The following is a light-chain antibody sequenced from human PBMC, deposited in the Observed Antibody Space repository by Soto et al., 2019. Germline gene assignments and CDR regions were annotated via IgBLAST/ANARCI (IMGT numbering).Light chain of an antibody. CDR2: AAS. CDR1: QSISNY. J-gene: IGKJ1*01. Sequence: DIQMTQSPSSLSASVGDRVTITCRASQSISNYLNWYQQKPGKAPKLLIFAASSLESGVPSRFSGSGSGTDFTLTISSLQPEDFATYSCQQTYNIPRMFGQGTKVEIK. V-gene: IGKV1-39*01. CDR3: QQTYNIPRM.